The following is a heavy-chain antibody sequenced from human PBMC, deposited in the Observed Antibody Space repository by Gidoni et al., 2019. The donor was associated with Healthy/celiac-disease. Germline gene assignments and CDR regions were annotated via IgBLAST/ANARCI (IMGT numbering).Heavy chain of an antibody. CDR1: GFTFSSYA. Sequence: EVQLLESGGGLVQPGGSLRLSCAASGFTFSSYAMSWVRQAPGKGLEWVSAISGSGGSTYYADSVKGRFTISRDNSKNTLYLQMNSLRAEDTAVYYCAKERARYCSGGSCSRGFDIWGQGTMVTVSS. CDR3: AKERARYCSGGSCSRGFDI. CDR2: ISGSGGST. J-gene: IGHJ3*02. V-gene: IGHV3-23*01. D-gene: IGHD2-15*01.